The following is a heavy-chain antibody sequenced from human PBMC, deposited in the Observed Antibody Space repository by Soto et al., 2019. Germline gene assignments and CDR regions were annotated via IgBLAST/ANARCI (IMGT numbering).Heavy chain of an antibody. Sequence: VQLVESGGDLVKPGGSLRLSCAASGFTFSDYYMNWIRQAPGKGLEWVSYITSSGSTIYYADSVKGRFTISRDNAKNSLYLQMNSLRAEDTAVYYCARAPRGYCSGGSCSSGYYYMDVWGKGTTVTVSS. CDR3: ARAPRGYCSGGSCSSGYYYMDV. CDR2: ITSSGSTI. CDR1: GFTFSDYY. D-gene: IGHD2-15*01. J-gene: IGHJ6*03. V-gene: IGHV3-11*01.